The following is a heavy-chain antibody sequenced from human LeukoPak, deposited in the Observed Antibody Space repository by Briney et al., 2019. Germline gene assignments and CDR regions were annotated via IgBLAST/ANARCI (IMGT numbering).Heavy chain of an antibody. CDR1: GYSINSAYY. CDR2: IYHSGST. D-gene: IGHD4-11*01. J-gene: IGHJ3*02. CDR3: ARNMTTIRGGGFDI. Sequence: SETLSLTCAVSGYSINSAYYWGWIRPPPGKGLEWIGSIYHSGSTYYNPSLKSRVSISVDTSKNQFSLKLNSVTAADTAVYYCARNMTTIRGGGFDIWGQGTMATVSS. V-gene: IGHV4-38-2*01.